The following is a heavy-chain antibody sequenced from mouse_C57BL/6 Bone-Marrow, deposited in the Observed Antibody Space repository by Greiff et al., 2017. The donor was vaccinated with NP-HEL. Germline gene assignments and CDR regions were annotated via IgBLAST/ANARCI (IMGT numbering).Heavy chain of an antibody. J-gene: IGHJ1*03. CDR1: GYAFSSSW. CDR2: IYPGDGDT. CDR3: ARVHGNLYWYFDV. Sequence: VKLQESGPELVKPGASVKISCKASGYAFSSSWMNWVKQRPGKGLEWIGRIYPGDGDTNYNGKFKGKATLTADKSSSTAYMQLSSLTSEDSAVYFCARVHGNLYWYFDVWGTGTTVTVSS. V-gene: IGHV1-82*01. D-gene: IGHD2-1*01.